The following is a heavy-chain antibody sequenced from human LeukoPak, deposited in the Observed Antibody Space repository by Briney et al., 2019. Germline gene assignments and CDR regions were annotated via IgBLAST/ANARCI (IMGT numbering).Heavy chain of an antibody. CDR1: GFTFSSYA. V-gene: IGHV3-23*01. D-gene: IGHD3-10*01. CDR2: ISGSGGST. Sequence: GGSLRLSCAASGFTFSSYAMSWVRQAPGKGLEWVSAISGSGGSTYYADSVKGRFTISRDNSKNTLYLQMNSLGAEDTAVYYCAKDRLPYVLLWFGEIPQGYYGMDVWGQGTTVTVSS. J-gene: IGHJ6*02. CDR3: AKDRLPYVLLWFGEIPQGYYGMDV.